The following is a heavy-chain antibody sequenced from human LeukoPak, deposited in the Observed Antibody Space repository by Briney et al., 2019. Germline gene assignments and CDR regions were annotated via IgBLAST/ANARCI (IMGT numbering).Heavy chain of an antibody. D-gene: IGHD3-10*01. J-gene: IGHJ4*02. Sequence: SVMVSXKASGGTFSSYAISWVRQAPGQGLEWMGGIIPIFGTANYAQMFQGRVTITADESTSTAYMELSSLRSEDTAVYYCALWFGEFYYFDYWGQGTLVTVSS. CDR3: ALWFGEFYYFDY. V-gene: IGHV1-69*01. CDR1: GGTFSSYA. CDR2: IIPIFGTA.